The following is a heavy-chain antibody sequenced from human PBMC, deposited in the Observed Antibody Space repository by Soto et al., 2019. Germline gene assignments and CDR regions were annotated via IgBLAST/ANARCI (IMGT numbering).Heavy chain of an antibody. D-gene: IGHD3-22*01. Sequence: SGPTLVNPTQTLTLTCTFSGFSLSTSGMCVSWIRQPPGKALEWLALIDWDDDKYYSTSLKTRLTISKDTSKNQVVLTMTNMDPVDTATYYCARIVYYDSSGYQTPSYYYYGMDFWGKGTTVTVS. CDR1: GFSLSTSGMC. CDR2: IDWDDDK. V-gene: IGHV2-70*01. CDR3: ARIVYYDSSGYQTPSYYYYGMDF. J-gene: IGHJ6*04.